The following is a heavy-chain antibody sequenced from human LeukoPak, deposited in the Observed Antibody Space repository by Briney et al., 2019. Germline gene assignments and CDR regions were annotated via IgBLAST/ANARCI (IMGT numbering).Heavy chain of an antibody. V-gene: IGHV1-69*01. CDR3: ARGEGYCSSTSCYTDYYYYMDV. D-gene: IGHD2-2*02. CDR1: GGTFSSYA. Sequence: SVKVSCKASGGTFSSYAISWVRQAPGQGLEWMGGIIPIFGTANYAQKFQGRVTITADESTSTAYMELSSLRSEDTAVCYCARGEGYCSSTSCYTDYYYYMDVWGKGTTVTVSS. CDR2: IIPIFGTA. J-gene: IGHJ6*03.